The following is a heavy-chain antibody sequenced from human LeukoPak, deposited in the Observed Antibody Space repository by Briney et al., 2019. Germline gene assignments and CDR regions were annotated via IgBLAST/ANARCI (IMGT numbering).Heavy chain of an antibody. CDR2: ISSSSSTI. V-gene: IGHV3-48*04. CDR3: ARVWNSYGQKAPGY. CDR1: GFTFSSYS. Sequence: GGSLRLSCAASGFTFSSYSMNWVRQAPGKGLEWVPYISSSSSTIYYADSVKGRFTISRDNAKNSLYLQMNSLRAEDTAVYYCARVWNSYGQKAPGYWGQGTLVTVSS. J-gene: IGHJ4*02. D-gene: IGHD5-18*01.